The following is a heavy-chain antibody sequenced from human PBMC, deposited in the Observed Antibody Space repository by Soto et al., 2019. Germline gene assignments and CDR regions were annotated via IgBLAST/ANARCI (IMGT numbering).Heavy chain of an antibody. V-gene: IGHV3-48*01. CDR2: ISSSSSTI. CDR3: ARVRSLLRYFDWVPPYYGMDV. CDR1: GFTFSSYS. J-gene: IGHJ6*02. Sequence: PGGSLRLSCAASGFTFSSYSMNWVRQAPGKGLEWVSYISSSSSTIYYADSVKGRFTISRDNAKNSLYLQMNSLRAEDTAVYYCARVRSLLRYFDWVPPYYGMDVWGQGTTVTVSS. D-gene: IGHD3-9*01.